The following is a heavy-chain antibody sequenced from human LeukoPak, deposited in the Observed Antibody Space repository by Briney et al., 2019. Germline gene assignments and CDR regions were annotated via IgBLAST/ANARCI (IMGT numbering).Heavy chain of an antibody. Sequence: PGGSLKLSCAASGFTFSSYSMNWVRQAPGKGLEWVSCISSSSSYIYYADSVKGRFTISRESAKNSLYLQMNSLRAEDTAVYYCARGHLSSWPKGAFDLWGQGTMVTVSS. D-gene: IGHD6-13*01. CDR1: GFTFSSYS. CDR3: ARGHLSSWPKGAFDL. CDR2: ISSSSSYI. V-gene: IGHV3-21*01. J-gene: IGHJ3*01.